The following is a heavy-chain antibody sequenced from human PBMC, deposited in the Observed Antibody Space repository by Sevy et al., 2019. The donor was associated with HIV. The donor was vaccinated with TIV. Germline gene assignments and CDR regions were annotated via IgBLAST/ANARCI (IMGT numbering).Heavy chain of an antibody. CDR1: GGTFSSYA. V-gene: IGHV1-69*13. J-gene: IGHJ4*02. CDR2: IIPIFGTA. Sequence: ASVKVSCKASGGTFSSYAISWVRQAPGQGLEWMGGIIPIFGTANYAQKFQGRVTITADESTSKAYMELSSLRSEDTAVYYCARWWYYDSSGYFSLFDYWGQGTLVTVSS. CDR3: ARWWYYDSSGYFSLFDY. D-gene: IGHD3-22*01.